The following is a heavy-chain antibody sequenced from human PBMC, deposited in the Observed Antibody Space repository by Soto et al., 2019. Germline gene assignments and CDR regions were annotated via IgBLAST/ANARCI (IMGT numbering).Heavy chain of an antibody. J-gene: IGHJ4*02. CDR3: AGGQVRAFFDY. CDR1: GFSVSSNY. D-gene: IGHD3-10*01. V-gene: IGHV3-66*01. CDR2: LYSGGYT. Sequence: EVQLVESGGDLVQPGGSLRLSCVASGFSVSSNYMSWVRQAPGKGLEWVSILYSGGYTYYADAVKGRFSISRDTSKNILYLQMNNMTVDDTAVYYCAGGQVRAFFDYWGQGTLVTVSS.